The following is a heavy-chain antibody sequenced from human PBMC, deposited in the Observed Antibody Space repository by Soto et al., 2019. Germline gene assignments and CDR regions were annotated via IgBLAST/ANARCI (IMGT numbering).Heavy chain of an antibody. V-gene: IGHV3-15*01. CDR2: IKSKTDGGTI. Sequence: EVQLVESGGGLVKPGGSLRLSCVASGFTFINTWMTWVRQAPGKGLEWVGRIKSKTDGGTIDYAAPVKGRFTISRDDSKNTLYLQINSLKTEDTAVYYCTTHSYYDRSGWGQGPLVTVSS. J-gene: IGHJ4*02. CDR3: TTHSYYDRSG. CDR1: GFTFINTW. D-gene: IGHD3-22*01.